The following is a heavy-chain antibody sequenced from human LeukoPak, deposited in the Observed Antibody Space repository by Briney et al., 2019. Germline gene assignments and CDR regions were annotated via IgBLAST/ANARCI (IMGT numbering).Heavy chain of an antibody. Sequence: SETLSLTCTVSGGSISSSSYYWGWIRQPPGKGLEWIGSIYYSGSTYYNPSLKSRVTISVDTSKNQFSLKLSSVTAADTAVYYCARHYSSQYYDFWSGYYTGFDYWGQGTLVTVSS. D-gene: IGHD3-3*01. CDR2: IYYSGST. V-gene: IGHV4-39*01. CDR1: GGSISSSSYY. J-gene: IGHJ4*02. CDR3: ARHYSSQYYDFWSGYYTGFDY.